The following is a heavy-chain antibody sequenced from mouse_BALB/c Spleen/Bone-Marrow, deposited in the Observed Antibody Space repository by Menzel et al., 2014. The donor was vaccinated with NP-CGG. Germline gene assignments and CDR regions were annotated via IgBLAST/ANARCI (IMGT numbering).Heavy chain of an antibody. J-gene: IGHJ4*01. CDR3: ARESLFTTGLYYAMDY. V-gene: IGHV1-34*02. CDR1: GYSFTGYY. CDR2: VDPYNGTT. Sequence: VHVKQSGPELVKPGASVKLSCKASGYSFTGYYIHWVKQSHVKSLEWIGRVDPYNGTTSYNQNFKDKDSLTVDKSSSSAYMDLHSLTSEDSAAYYCARESLFTTGLYYAMDYWGQGTSVTVSS. D-gene: IGHD2-12*01.